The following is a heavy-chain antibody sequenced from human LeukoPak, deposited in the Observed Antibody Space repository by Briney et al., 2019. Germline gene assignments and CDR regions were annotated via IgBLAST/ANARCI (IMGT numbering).Heavy chain of an antibody. V-gene: IGHV3-13*04. CDR1: GFTFSSYD. D-gene: IGHD1-26*01. CDR3: TRGLTGGLDS. J-gene: IGHJ5*01. Sequence: PGGSLRLSCAASGFTFSSYDMHGLRQAPGKGLEWVSSIAITGDTYYLGSVKGRFTISRENAKNSLYLQMNSLRAGDTAVYYCTRGLTGGLDSWGQGTLVTVSS. CDR2: IAITGDT.